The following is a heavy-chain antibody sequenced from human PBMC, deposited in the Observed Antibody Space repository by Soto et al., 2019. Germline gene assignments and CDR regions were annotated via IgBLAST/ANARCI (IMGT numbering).Heavy chain of an antibody. D-gene: IGHD3-9*01. CDR2: TYYRSKWYN. CDR3: ERTFYNYDILTPFDY. V-gene: IGHV6-1*01. J-gene: IGHJ4*02. CDR1: GDSVSSNSAA. Sequence: SQTLSLTCVISGDSVSSNSAAWNWIRQSPSRGLEWLGRTYYRSKWYNDYAVSVKSRITINPDTSKNQFSLQLNSVTPEDTAVYYCERTFYNYDILTPFDYWGQGTLVTVSS.